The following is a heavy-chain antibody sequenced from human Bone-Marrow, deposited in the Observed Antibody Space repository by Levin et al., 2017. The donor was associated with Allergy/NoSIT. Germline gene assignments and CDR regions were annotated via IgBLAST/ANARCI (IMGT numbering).Heavy chain of an antibody. Sequence: GESLKISCKGSGYTFNNYWIAWVRQIPGKGLEWMGSFHPADSESKNNPSFQGQVTISADTSITTAYLQWGSLKASDSAIYYCARHGGFCSGGRCYGGNYYYGLDVWGQGTTVTVSS. J-gene: IGHJ6*02. CDR3: ARHGGFCSGGRCYGGNYYYGLDV. CDR2: FHPADSES. CDR1: GYTFNNYW. V-gene: IGHV5-51*01. D-gene: IGHD2-15*01.